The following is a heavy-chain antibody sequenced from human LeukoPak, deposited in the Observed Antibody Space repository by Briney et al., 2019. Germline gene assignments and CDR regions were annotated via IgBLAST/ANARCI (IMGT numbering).Heavy chain of an antibody. CDR2: ISWNSGSI. Sequence: GGPLRLSCAASGFTFDDYAMHWVRQAPGKGLEWVSGISWNSGSIGYADSVKGRFTISRDNAKNSLYLQMNSLRAEDTALYYCAKDRSYDFDAFDIWGQGTMVTVSS. CDR1: GFTFDDYA. CDR3: AKDRSYDFDAFDI. D-gene: IGHD1-26*01. V-gene: IGHV3-9*01. J-gene: IGHJ3*02.